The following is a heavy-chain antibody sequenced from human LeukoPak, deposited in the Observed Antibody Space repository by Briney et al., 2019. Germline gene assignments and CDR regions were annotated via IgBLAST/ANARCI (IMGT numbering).Heavy chain of an antibody. CDR1: GFTFSSYG. D-gene: IGHD5-24*01. J-gene: IGHJ3*02. V-gene: IGHV3-30*18. CDR3: AKFQGGYNVGDAFDM. CDR2: ISYDGGNK. Sequence: GGSLRLSCAASGFTFSSYGMHWVRQAPGKGLEWVAIISYDGGNKFYADSVKGRFTISRDNSKNTLYLQMNSLTAEDTAVYYCAKFQGGYNVGDAFDMWGQGTMVTVSS.